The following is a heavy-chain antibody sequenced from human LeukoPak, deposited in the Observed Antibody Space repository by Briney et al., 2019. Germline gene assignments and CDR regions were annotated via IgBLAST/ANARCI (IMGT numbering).Heavy chain of an antibody. CDR3: ARVPNRGYYFDY. V-gene: IGHV3-74*01. CDR2: INSDGSST. J-gene: IGHJ4*02. Sequence: GGSLRLSCAASGFTFSSYWLHWVRQAPGKGLVWVSRINSDGSSTSYADSVKGRFTISRDNANNTLYLQMNSLRAEDTAVYYCARVPNRGYYFDYWGQGTLVTVSS. D-gene: IGHD1-14*01. CDR1: GFTFSSYW.